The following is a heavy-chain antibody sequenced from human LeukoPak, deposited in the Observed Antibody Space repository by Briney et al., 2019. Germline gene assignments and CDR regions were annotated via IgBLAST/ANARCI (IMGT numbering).Heavy chain of an antibody. Sequence: GGSLRLSCAASGFTFSSYAMSWVRQAPGKGLEWVSAISGSGGSTYYADSVKGRFTISRDNSKNTLYLQMNSLRAEDSAVYYCAKDPYCSGGSCYWFDPWGQGTLVTVSS. V-gene: IGHV3-23*01. D-gene: IGHD2-15*01. J-gene: IGHJ5*02. CDR1: GFTFSSYA. CDR2: ISGSGGST. CDR3: AKDPYCSGGSCYWFDP.